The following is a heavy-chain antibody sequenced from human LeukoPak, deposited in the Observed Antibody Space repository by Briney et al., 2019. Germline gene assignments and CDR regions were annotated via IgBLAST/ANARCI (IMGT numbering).Heavy chain of an antibody. J-gene: IGHJ3*02. CDR2: ISSDGSTT. CDR3: ARDSRYYYDSRNYDNVAFDM. D-gene: IGHD3-10*01. V-gene: IGHV3-74*01. CDR1: GFTFSSYW. Sequence: PGGSLRLSCAASGFTFSSYWMHWVRQGPGKGLVWVSRISSDGSTTIYADSVKGRFTISRDNAKNTLYLQMNSLRVEDTAVYYCARDSRYYYDSRNYDNVAFDMWGQGTMVTVSS.